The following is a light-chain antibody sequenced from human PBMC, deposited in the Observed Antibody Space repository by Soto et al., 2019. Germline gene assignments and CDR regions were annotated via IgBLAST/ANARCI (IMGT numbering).Light chain of an antibody. J-gene: IGKJ2*01. Sequence: EIVLTQSPGTLSLSPGERATLSCSASQSVSSSYLAWYQQKPGQAPRLLIYDASNRATGIPDRFSGRGSGTDFTLTIRRLEPEDFAVYFCQQYGSSRDTFGQGRKLEI. CDR1: QSVSSSY. V-gene: IGKV3-20*01. CDR2: DAS. CDR3: QQYGSSRDT.